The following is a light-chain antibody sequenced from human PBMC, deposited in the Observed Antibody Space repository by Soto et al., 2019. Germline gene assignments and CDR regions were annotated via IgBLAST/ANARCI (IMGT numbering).Light chain of an antibody. CDR1: QRVTNSF. Sequence: EIVLAQSPGTLSLSPGERATLSCSSSQRVTNSFLAWYQKKPGQAPRLLIYGASRRATGIPDRFTGSGSGTELSLTFSSLAPDDFAVYSCKQYVSSPWAFGQGTMVEI. J-gene: IGKJ1*01. CDR3: KQYVSSPWA. CDR2: GAS. V-gene: IGKV3-20*01.